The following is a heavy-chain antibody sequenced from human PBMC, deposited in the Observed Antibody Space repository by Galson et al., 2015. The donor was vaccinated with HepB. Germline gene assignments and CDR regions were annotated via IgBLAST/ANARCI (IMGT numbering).Heavy chain of an antibody. Sequence: CLRLSCAASGFTFDDYAMHWVRQAPGKGLEWVSGISWNSGGIAYADSVKGRFTISRDNAKNSLYLQMNSLRAEDTAFYYCARLLWFGESYDAFDIWGQGTMVTVSS. CDR2: ISWNSGGI. V-gene: IGHV3-9*01. J-gene: IGHJ3*02. D-gene: IGHD3-10*01. CDR1: GFTFDDYA. CDR3: ARLLWFGESYDAFDI.